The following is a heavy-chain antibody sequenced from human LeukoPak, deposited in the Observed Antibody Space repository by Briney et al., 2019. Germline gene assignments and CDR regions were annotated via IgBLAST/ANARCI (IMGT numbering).Heavy chain of an antibody. J-gene: IGHJ5*02. V-gene: IGHV1-2*02. CDR2: INPNSGGT. Sequence: ASVKVSCKASGYTFTGYYMHWVRQAPGQGLEWMGWINPNSGGTNYAQKFQGRVTMTRDTSISTAYMELSRLRSDDTAVYYCARDHDYVWGSYRRTNWFDPWGQGTLVTVSS. D-gene: IGHD3-16*02. CDR1: GYTFTGYY. CDR3: ARDHDYVWGSYRRTNWFDP.